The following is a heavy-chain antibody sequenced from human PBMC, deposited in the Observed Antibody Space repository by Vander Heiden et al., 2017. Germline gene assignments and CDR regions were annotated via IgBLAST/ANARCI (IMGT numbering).Heavy chain of an antibody. J-gene: IGHJ6*02. CDR1: DYSISSAHY. Sequence: QVQLQESGPGLVKPSETLSLTCNVSDYSISSAHYWGWIRQPPGKGLEWIGQITPSGTTYYNPSLQSRVTISVDTSKNQLSLRLRSMTAADTAVYYCAREFLEWLLRGSDYYYQKGLDVWGQGTTVTVSS. CDR3: AREFLEWLLRGSDYYYQKGLDV. CDR2: ITPSGTT. D-gene: IGHD3-3*01. V-gene: IGHV4-38-2*02.